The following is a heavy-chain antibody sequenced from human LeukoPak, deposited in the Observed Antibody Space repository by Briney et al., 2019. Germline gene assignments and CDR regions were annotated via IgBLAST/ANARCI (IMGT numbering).Heavy chain of an antibody. J-gene: IGHJ3*02. CDR3: ARGRKEDYGSGSRGYAFDI. D-gene: IGHD3-10*01. V-gene: IGHV4-61*01. CDR2: PYYSGST. CDR1: GGSVTSGSYY. Sequence: KSSETLSLTCSVSGGSVTSGSYYWSWIRQPPGKGLEWIGYPYYSGSTNYNPSLKSRVTISVDTSKNQFSLKLSSVTAADTAVYYCARGRKEDYGSGSRGYAFDIWGQGTMVTVSS.